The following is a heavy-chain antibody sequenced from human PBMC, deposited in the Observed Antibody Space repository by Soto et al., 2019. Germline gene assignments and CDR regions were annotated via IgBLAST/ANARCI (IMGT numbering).Heavy chain of an antibody. Sequence: ASVKVSCTASGYTFTSYDINWVRQATGQGLEWMGWMNPNSGNTGYAQKFQGRVTMTRNTSISTAYMELSSLRSEDTAVYYCARERSNYATVRFDPWGQGTLVTVSS. CDR2: MNPNSGNT. CDR3: ARERSNYATVRFDP. CDR1: GYTFTSYD. V-gene: IGHV1-8*01. D-gene: IGHD4-4*01. J-gene: IGHJ5*02.